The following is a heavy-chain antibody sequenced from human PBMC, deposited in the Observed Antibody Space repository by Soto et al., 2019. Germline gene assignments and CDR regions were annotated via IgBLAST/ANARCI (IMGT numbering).Heavy chain of an antibody. CDR1: GYSFTSYW. J-gene: IGHJ3*02. D-gene: IGHD2-15*01. V-gene: IGHV5-51*01. Sequence: GESLKISCKGSGYSFTSYWISWVRQMPGKGLEWMAIIYPGDSDARYSPSFQGQVTISADKSISTAYLQWSGLKASDTAMYYCARRGYCSGGSCFSAPFDIWGQGTMVTVSS. CDR2: IYPGDSDA. CDR3: ARRGYCSGGSCFSAPFDI.